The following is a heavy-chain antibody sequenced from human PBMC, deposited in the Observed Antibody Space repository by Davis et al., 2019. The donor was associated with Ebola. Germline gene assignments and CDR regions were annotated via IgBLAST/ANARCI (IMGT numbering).Heavy chain of an antibody. V-gene: IGHV4-59*08. CDR2: IYYSGST. CDR1: GGSISSYY. J-gene: IGHJ4*02. D-gene: IGHD3-22*01. CDR3: ARPHDSSGYPPMYY. Sequence: SETLSLTCTVSGGSISSYYWSWIRQPPGKGLEWIGYIYYSGSTNYNPSLKSRVTISVDTSKNQFSLKLSSVTAADTAVYYCARPHDSSGYPPMYYWGQGTLVTVSS.